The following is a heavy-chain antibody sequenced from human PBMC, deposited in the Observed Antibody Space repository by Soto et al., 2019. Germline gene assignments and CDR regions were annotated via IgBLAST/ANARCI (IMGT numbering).Heavy chain of an antibody. Sequence: ASVKVSCKASGYTFTSYAMHWVRQAPGQRLEWMGWINAGNGNTKYSQKFQGRVTITRDTSASTAYMELSSLRSEDTAVYYCAREPNYDFWSGYYSGFLDYWGQGTLVTVSS. CDR1: GYTFTSYA. CDR3: AREPNYDFWSGYYSGFLDY. D-gene: IGHD3-3*01. V-gene: IGHV1-3*01. J-gene: IGHJ4*02. CDR2: INAGNGNT.